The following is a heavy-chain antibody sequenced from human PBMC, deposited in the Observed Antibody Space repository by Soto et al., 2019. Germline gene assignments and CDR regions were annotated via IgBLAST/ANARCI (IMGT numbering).Heavy chain of an antibody. Sequence: QVQLVESGGGVVQPGRSLRLSCAASGFTFSSYGMHWVRQAPGKGLEWVAVISYDGSNKYYADSVKGRFTISRDNSKNTLELQMNSLRAEDTAVDYCATGLVVMATEDYRGQGTLVTVSS. J-gene: IGHJ4*02. CDR2: ISYDGSNK. V-gene: IGHV3-30*03. CDR3: ATGLVVMATEDY. CDR1: GFTFSSYG. D-gene: IGHD3-22*01.